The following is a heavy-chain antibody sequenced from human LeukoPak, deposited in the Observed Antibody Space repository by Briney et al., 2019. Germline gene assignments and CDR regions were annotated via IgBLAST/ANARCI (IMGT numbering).Heavy chain of an antibody. CDR3: ARRHSSGWTDY. CDR1: GFTFSIYA. Sequence: PGGSLRLSCAASGFTFSIYAMSWVRQAPGKGLQWVSSITSSGDGTYYADSVKGRFTISRDNSENMLYLQMNSLRVEDTAGYYCARRHSSGWTDYWGQGTLVTVSS. V-gene: IGHV3-23*01. CDR2: ITSSGDGT. D-gene: IGHD6-19*01. J-gene: IGHJ4*02.